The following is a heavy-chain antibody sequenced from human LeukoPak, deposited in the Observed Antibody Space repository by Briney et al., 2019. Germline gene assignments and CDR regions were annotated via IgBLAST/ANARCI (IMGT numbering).Heavy chain of an antibody. CDR3: ARTHYDFWSGDFDY. CDR2: MNPNSGNT. V-gene: IGHV1-8*03. D-gene: IGHD3-3*01. J-gene: IGHJ4*02. CDR1: GYTFTSYD. Sequence: ASVKVSCKASGYTFTSYDINWVRQATGQGLEWMGWMNPNSGNTGYAQKFQGRVTITRNTSISTAYMELSSLRSEDTAVYYCARTHYDFWSGDFDYWGQGTLVTVSS.